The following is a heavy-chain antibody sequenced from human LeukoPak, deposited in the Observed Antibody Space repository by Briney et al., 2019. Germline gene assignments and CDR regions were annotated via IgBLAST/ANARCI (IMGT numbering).Heavy chain of an antibody. CDR1: GGSISSYY. CDR3: ARVRMGNYYDSSGYYYFFDY. J-gene: IGHJ4*02. V-gene: IGHV4-59*12. D-gene: IGHD3-22*01. CDR2: IYYSGST. Sequence: PSETLSLTCTVSGGSISSYYWSWIRQPPGKGLEWIGYIYYSGSTNYNPSLKSRVTISVDTSKNQFSLKLSSVTAADTAVYYCARVRMGNYYDSSGYYYFFDYWGQGTLVTVSS.